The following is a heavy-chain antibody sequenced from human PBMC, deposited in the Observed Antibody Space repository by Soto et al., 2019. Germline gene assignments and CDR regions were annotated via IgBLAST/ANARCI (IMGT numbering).Heavy chain of an antibody. D-gene: IGHD6-19*01. Sequence: VGSLRLSCAASGFTFSDYYMSWIRQAPGKGLEWISSISSSAGTIYYGDSVKGRFTISRDNAKNSLFLQVNSLRAEDTAVYYCARDRLANVWGQGTTVTVSS. CDR1: GFTFSDYY. CDR3: ARDRLANV. CDR2: ISSSAGTI. J-gene: IGHJ6*02. V-gene: IGHV3-11*01.